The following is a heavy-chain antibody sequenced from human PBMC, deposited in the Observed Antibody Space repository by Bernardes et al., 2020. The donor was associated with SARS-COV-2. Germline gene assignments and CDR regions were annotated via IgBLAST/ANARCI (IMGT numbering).Heavy chain of an antibody. Sequence: SETLSLTCTVSGGSISSYYSSWIRQPPGKGLEWIGYIYNSGSTNYHPSLKSRVTISLDTSNNQFSLRLTSVIAADTAVYYCARGVQGVIITSPYYYGMDVWGQGTTVTVSS. J-gene: IGHJ6*02. CDR1: GGSISSYY. D-gene: IGHD3-10*01. CDR3: ARGVQGVIITSPYYYGMDV. V-gene: IGHV4-59*01. CDR2: IYNSGST.